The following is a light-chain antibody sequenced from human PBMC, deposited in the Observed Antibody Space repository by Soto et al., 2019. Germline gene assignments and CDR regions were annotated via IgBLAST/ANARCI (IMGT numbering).Light chain of an antibody. CDR3: QQRNNWPPIT. CDR1: QSVSSNY. V-gene: IGKV3-11*01. CDR2: DAS. J-gene: IGKJ5*01. Sequence: TQSPPSGSASVGERAPLSCRASQSVSSNYLAWYQQKPGQAPRLLIYDASNRATGIPARFSGSGSGTDFTLTIDNLEPEDFAIYYCQQRNNWPPITFGQGTRLEI.